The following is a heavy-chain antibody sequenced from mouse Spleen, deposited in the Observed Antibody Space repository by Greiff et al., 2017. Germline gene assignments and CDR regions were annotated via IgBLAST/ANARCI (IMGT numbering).Heavy chain of an antibody. J-gene: IGHJ1*03. D-gene: IGHD2-5*01. CDR1: GYTFTSYW. Sequence: QVQLQQPGAELVRPGTSVKLSCKASGYTFTSYWMHWVKQRPGQGLEWIGVIDPSDSYTNYNQKFKGKATLTVDTSSSTAYMQLSSLTSEDSAIYYCARSAYYSNFSWYFDVWGTGTTVTVSS. CDR3: ARSAYYSNFSWYFDV. V-gene: IGHV1-59*01. CDR2: IDPSDSYT.